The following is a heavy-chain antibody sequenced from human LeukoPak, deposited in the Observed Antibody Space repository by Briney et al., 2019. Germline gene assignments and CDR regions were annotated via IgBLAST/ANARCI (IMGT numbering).Heavy chain of an antibody. Sequence: SETLSLTCTVSGGSISSGGYYRSWIRQPPGKGLEWIGYIYHSGSTYYNPSLKSRVTISVDRSKNQFSLKLSSVTAADTAVYYCARAAYSSSWYELQNFDYWGQGTLVTVSS. CDR1: GGSISSGGYY. V-gene: IGHV4-30-2*01. CDR2: IYHSGST. D-gene: IGHD6-13*01. J-gene: IGHJ4*02. CDR3: ARAAYSSSWYELQNFDY.